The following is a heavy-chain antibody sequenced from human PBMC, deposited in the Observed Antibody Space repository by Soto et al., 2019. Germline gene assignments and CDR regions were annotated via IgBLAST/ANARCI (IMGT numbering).Heavy chain of an antibody. CDR1: GGSINNYY. J-gene: IGHJ3*02. D-gene: IGHD2-21*01. CDR3: ARGRNGHNCAAFDI. V-gene: IGHV4-59*01. Sequence: PSETLSLTCTVSGGSINNYYWSWIRQPPGKGREWIGYIYYSGPTNYNPSLNSRVSISVDTSKNQFSLNLSSVTAADTAVYYCARGRNGHNCAAFDIWGQGTMVTVSS. CDR2: IYYSGPT.